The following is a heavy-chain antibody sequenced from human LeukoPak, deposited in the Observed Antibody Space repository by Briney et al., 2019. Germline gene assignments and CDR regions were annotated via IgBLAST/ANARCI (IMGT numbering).Heavy chain of an antibody. D-gene: IGHD5-12*01. Sequence: GGSLRLSCAASGFTFSSYSMNWVRQAPGKGLEWVSYISSSSSTIYYADSVKGRFTISRDNAKNSLYLQMNSLRAEDTAVYYCASEWLRHFDYWGQGTLVTVPS. CDR1: GFTFSSYS. CDR2: ISSSSSTI. CDR3: ASEWLRHFDY. V-gene: IGHV3-48*01. J-gene: IGHJ4*02.